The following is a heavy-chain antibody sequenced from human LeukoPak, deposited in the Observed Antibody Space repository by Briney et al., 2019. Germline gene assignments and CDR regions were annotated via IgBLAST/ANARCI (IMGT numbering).Heavy chain of an antibody. CDR3: ARVSQWLAPSNFDY. Sequence: ASVKVSCKASGYTFTGYYMHWVRQAPGQGLEWMGWINPNSGGTNYAQKFQGRVTMTRDTSISTAYMELSRLRSDDTAVYYCARVSQWLAPSNFDYWSQGTLVTVSS. D-gene: IGHD6-19*01. V-gene: IGHV1-2*02. CDR1: GYTFTGYY. J-gene: IGHJ4*02. CDR2: INPNSGGT.